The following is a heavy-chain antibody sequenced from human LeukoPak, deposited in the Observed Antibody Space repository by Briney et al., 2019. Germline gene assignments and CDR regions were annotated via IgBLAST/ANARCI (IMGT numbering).Heavy chain of an antibody. CDR1: GGSVSSYS. CDR3: ARTRSQAISAQYFDY. J-gene: IGHJ4*02. Sequence: SETLSLTCTVSGGSVSSYSRSWIRQPPGKGLECIGYFYYSGSTNYNPSLKSRVTISVDTSKSQFSLNLTSVTAADTAVYYCARTRSQAISAQYFDYWGQGTLVTVSS. V-gene: IGHV4-59*08. D-gene: IGHD2-2*02. CDR2: FYYSGST.